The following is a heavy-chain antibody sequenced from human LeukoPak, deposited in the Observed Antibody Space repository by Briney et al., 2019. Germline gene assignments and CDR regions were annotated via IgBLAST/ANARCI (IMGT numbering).Heavy chain of an antibody. CDR3: ARGIQLAWVGNWFDP. V-gene: IGHV4-59*12. CDR2: IYYSGNT. J-gene: IGHJ5*02. D-gene: IGHD5-18*01. CDR1: GDSISSYY. Sequence: SETLSLTCTISGDSISSYYWSWIRQPPGKGLEWIGYIYYSGNTNYNPSLKSRVTISVDTSKNQFSLKLSSVTAADTAVYYCARGIQLAWVGNWFDPWGQGTLVTVSS.